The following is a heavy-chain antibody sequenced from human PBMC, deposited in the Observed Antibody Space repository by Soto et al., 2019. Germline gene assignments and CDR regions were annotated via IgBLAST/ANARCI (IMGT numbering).Heavy chain of an antibody. CDR2: IYYSGST. D-gene: IGHD4-17*01. V-gene: IGHV4-30-4*01. Sequence: SETLSLTCTVSGGSISSGDYYWSWIRQPPGKGLEWIGYIYYSGSTYYNPSLKSRVTISVDRSKNQFSLKLSSVTAADTAVYYCARASTTVTTLDYWGQGTLVTVSS. CDR1: GGSISSGDYY. CDR3: ARASTTVTTLDY. J-gene: IGHJ4*02.